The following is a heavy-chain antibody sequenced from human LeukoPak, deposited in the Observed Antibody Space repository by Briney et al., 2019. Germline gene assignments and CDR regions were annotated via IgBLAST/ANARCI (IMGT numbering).Heavy chain of an antibody. CDR3: ARDLFTEELSDDPYYDSSGYRRS. CDR1: GYTFTGYY. J-gene: IGHJ4*02. CDR2: INPNSGGT. D-gene: IGHD3-22*01. V-gene: IGHV1-2*02. Sequence: GASVKVSCKASGYTFTGYYMHWVRQAPGQGLEWMGWINPNSGGTNFAQKFQGRVTMTRDTSISTAYMELSRLRSDDTAVYYCARDLFTEELSDDPYYDSSGYRRSWGQGTLVTVSS.